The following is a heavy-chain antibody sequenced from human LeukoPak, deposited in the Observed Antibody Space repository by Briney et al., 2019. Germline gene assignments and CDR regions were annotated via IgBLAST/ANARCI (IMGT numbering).Heavy chain of an antibody. CDR3: VRYGRRANDQPFDV. J-gene: IGHJ3*01. CDR2: IDGDGSET. V-gene: IGHV3-7*01. CDR1: GFTFSNYW. Sequence: GGSLRLSCEVSGFTFSNYWMMWVRQAPGKGLEWVASIDGDGSETNYLDSVTGRFTVSRDHAKNLLFLQMNSLRAEDTAVYYCVRYGRRANDQPFDVWGQGTMVTVSS. D-gene: IGHD1-1*01.